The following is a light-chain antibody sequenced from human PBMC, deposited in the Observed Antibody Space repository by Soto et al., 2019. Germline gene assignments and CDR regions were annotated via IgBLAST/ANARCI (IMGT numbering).Light chain of an antibody. Sequence: VLKLKTAKERLAGGESTTLSCRASQSVSSYLAWYQQKPGQAPRLLIYDASNRATGIPAMFSGSGSGTYFSLIGSSLEPEDFAVCVCQQRSSSCGEGTKVEIK. J-gene: IGKJ4*02. CDR1: QSVSSY. CDR3: QQRSSS. V-gene: IGKV3-11*01. CDR2: DAS.